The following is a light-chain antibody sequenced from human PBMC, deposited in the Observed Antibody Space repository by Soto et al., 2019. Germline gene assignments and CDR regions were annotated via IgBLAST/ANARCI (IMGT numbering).Light chain of an antibody. CDR2: EDN. V-gene: IGLV6-57*04. J-gene: IGLJ2*01. Sequence: NFMLTQPHSVSVSPGKTVTISCTRSSGSIASNYVQWYQQRPGSAPTPVIYEDNERPSGVPDRFSGSIDSSSNSASLTISGLKTDDEADYYCQSYHSGNVVFGGGTQLTVL. CDR1: SGSIASNY. CDR3: QSYHSGNVV.